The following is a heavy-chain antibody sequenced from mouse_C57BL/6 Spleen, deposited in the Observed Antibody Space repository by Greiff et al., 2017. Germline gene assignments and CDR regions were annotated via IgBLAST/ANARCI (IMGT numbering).Heavy chain of an antibody. Sequence: EVQRVESGGGLVKPGGSLKLSCAASGFTFSSYAMSWVRQTPEKRLEWVATISDGGSYTYYPDNVKGRFTISRDNAKNNLYLQMSHLKSEDTAMYYCAREGYYGSVFDYWDQGTTLTVSS. J-gene: IGHJ2*01. CDR1: GFTFSSYA. D-gene: IGHD1-1*01. CDR2: ISDGGSYT. CDR3: AREGYYGSVFDY. V-gene: IGHV5-4*01.